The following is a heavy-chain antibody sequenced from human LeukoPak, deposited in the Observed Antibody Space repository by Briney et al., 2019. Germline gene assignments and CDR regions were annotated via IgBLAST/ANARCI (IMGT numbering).Heavy chain of an antibody. Sequence: GGSLRLSCAASGFTFSSYAIHWVRQAPGKGLEWVALISYDGSNKYYADSVKGRSTISRDNSKNTLYLQMNSLRAEDTAVYYCARADLGEMASAFDIWGQGTMVTVSS. J-gene: IGHJ3*02. CDR3: ARADLGEMASAFDI. D-gene: IGHD5-24*01. CDR1: GFTFSSYA. CDR2: ISYDGSNK. V-gene: IGHV3-30-3*01.